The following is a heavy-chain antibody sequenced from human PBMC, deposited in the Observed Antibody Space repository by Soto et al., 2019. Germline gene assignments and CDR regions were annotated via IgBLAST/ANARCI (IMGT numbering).Heavy chain of an antibody. CDR3: ASGKWSLDY. Sequence: QVHLVASGGGLVKPGGSLRLSCVASGITLSDNYMTWLRQAPGKGLEWLSYISNSDYTTYYADSVKGRFTISRDNAKNPLYLQLNGLRVEDTAVYYCASGKWSLDYWGQGILVTVSS. V-gene: IGHV3-11*01. CDR1: GITLSDNY. D-gene: IGHD2-8*01. J-gene: IGHJ4*02. CDR2: ISNSDYTT.